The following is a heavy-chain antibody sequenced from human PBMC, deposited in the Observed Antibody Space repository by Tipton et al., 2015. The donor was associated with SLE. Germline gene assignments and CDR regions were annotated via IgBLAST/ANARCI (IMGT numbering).Heavy chain of an antibody. J-gene: IGHJ4*02. V-gene: IGHV3-21*01. Sequence: DSVKGRFTISRDNAKNSLYLQMNSLRAEDTAVYYCARDLWKLDYWGQGTLVTVSS. CDR3: ARDLWKLDY. D-gene: IGHD2/OR15-2a*01.